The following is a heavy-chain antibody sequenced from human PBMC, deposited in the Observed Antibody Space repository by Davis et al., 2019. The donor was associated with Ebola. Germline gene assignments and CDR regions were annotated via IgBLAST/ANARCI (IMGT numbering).Heavy chain of an antibody. V-gene: IGHV4-59*01. CDR3: ARMWGYWFDP. CDR1: GGSISSYY. D-gene: IGHD1-26*01. J-gene: IGHJ5*02. CDR2: IYYSGST. Sequence: MPSETLSLTCTVSGGSISSYYWSWIRQPPGKGLEWIGYIYYSGSTNYNPSLKSRVTISVDTSKNQFSLKLSSVTAADTAVYYCARMWGYWFDPCGQGTLVTVSS.